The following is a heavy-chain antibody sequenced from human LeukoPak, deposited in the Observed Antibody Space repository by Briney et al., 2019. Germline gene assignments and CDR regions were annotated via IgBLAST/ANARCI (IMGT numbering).Heavy chain of an antibody. J-gene: IGHJ4*02. CDR2: ISGSGGST. Sequence: QPGGSLRLSCAASGFTFSSYAMSWVRQAPGKGLEWVSAISGSGGSTYYADSVKGRFTISRDNSKNTLYLQMSSLRAEDTAVYYCAKDRGRYYDSSGYYWGYYFDSWGQGILVTVST. D-gene: IGHD3-22*01. CDR1: GFTFSSYA. CDR3: AKDRGRYYDSSGYYWGYYFDS. V-gene: IGHV3-23*01.